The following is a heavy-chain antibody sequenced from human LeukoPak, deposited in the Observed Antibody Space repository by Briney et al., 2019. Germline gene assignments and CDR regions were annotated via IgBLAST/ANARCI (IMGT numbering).Heavy chain of an antibody. J-gene: IGHJ4*02. CDR3: AREGHGSGSF. CDR2: INHSGST. CDR1: GGSFSGYY. V-gene: IGHV4-34*01. D-gene: IGHD3-10*01. Sequence: SETLSLTCAVYGGSFSGYYWSWIRQPPGKGLEWIGEINHSGSTNYNPSLKSRVTISVDTSKNQFSLKLSSVTAADTAVYYCAREGHGSGSFWGQGTLVTVSS.